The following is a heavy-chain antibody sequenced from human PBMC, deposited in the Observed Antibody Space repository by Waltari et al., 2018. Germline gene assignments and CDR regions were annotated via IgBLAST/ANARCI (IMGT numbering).Heavy chain of an antibody. CDR2: IRGKSYGGTT. D-gene: IGHD3-22*01. CDR3: TSPHDSSGYSPGDLDY. Sequence: EVQLVESGGGWVQPGRSLRLSCPASGFTFADYAMPWVRQAPGKGLEWVGFIRGKSYGGTTEYASSVKDRFIISRDDSKSIAYLQMNNLKIEDTAVYFCTSPHDSSGYSPGDLDYWGQGTLVTVSS. CDR1: GFTFADYA. J-gene: IGHJ4*02. V-gene: IGHV3-49*04.